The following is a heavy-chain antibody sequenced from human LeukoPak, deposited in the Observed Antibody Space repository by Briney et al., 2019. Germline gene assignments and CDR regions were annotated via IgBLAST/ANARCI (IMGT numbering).Heavy chain of an antibody. V-gene: IGHV4-39*01. CDR2: IYYSGST. J-gene: IGHJ5*02. D-gene: IGHD3-3*01. Sequence: SETLSLTCSVSGGSISSSSYYWGWIRQPPGKGLEWIGSIYYSGSTYYNPSLKSRVTISVDTSKNQFSLKLSSVTAADTAVYYCARSASYDPFVDSWFDPWGQGTLVTVSS. CDR1: GGSISSSSYY. CDR3: ARSASYDPFVDSWFDP.